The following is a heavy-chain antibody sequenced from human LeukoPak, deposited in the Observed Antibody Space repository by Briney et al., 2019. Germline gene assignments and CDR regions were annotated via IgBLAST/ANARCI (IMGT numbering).Heavy chain of an antibody. CDR3: ARAQKYVATAFYYYYYMDV. CDR2: IYYSGST. CDR1: GGSISSYY. J-gene: IGHJ6*03. Sequence: PSETLSLTCTVSGGSISSYYWSWIRQPPGKGLEWIGYIYYSGSTNYNPSLKSRVTISVDTSKNQLSLKLSSVTAADTAVYYCARAQKYVATAFYYYYYMDVWGKGTTVTVSS. V-gene: IGHV4-59*01. D-gene: IGHD5-12*01.